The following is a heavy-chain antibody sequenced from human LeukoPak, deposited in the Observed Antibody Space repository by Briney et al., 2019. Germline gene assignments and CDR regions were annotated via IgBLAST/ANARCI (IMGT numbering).Heavy chain of an antibody. J-gene: IGHJ4*02. V-gene: IGHV4-34*01. Sequence: SETLSLTCAVYGGSFSGYYWSWIRQPPGKGLEWIGEINHSGSTNYNPSLKSRVTMSVDTSKNQFSLKLSSVTAADTAVYYCARGKRWLPHYFDYWGQGTLVTVSS. CDR3: ARGKRWLPHYFDY. CDR2: INHSGST. D-gene: IGHD5-24*01. CDR1: GGSFSGYY.